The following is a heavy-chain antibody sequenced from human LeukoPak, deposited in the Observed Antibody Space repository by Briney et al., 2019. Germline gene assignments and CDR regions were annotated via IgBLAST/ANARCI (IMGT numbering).Heavy chain of an antibody. J-gene: IGHJ4*02. CDR1: GGSISSGSYY. CDR3: ARDRDDYYDSSGYFDY. V-gene: IGHV4-61*02. D-gene: IGHD3-22*01. CDR2: IYTSGST. Sequence: SETLSLTCTVSGGSISSGSYYWSWIRQPAGKGLEWIGRIYTSGSTNYNPSLKSRVTISVDASMNQFSLKLSSVTAADTAVYYCARDRDDYYDSSGYFDYWGQGTLVTVSS.